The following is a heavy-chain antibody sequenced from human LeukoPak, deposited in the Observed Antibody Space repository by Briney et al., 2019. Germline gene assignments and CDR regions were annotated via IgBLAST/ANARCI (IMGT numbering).Heavy chain of an antibody. CDR2: ISSSSSYI. V-gene: IGHV3-21*01. CDR3: ARCIGGITPYYFDY. Sequence: PGGSLRLSCAASGFTFSSYAMSWVRQAPGKGLEWVSSISSSSSYIYYADSVKGRFTISRDNAKNSLYLQMNSLRAEDTAVYYCARCIGGITPYYFDYWGQGTLVTVSS. D-gene: IGHD3-3*01. J-gene: IGHJ4*02. CDR1: GFTFSSYA.